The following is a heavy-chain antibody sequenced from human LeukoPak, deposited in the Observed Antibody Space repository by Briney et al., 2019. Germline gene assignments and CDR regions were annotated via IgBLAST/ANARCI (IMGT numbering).Heavy chain of an antibody. J-gene: IGHJ6*02. CDR2: IKQDGSEK. CDR3: ARAAIESYYYYYGMDV. Sequence: GGSLRLSCAASGFTFSSYWMSWVRQAPGKGLEWVANIKQDGSEKYYVDSVKGRFTISRDNAKNSLYLQMNSLRAEGTAVYYCARAAIESYYYYYGMDVWGQGTTVTVSS. D-gene: IGHD2-21*01. CDR1: GFTFSSYW. V-gene: IGHV3-7*01.